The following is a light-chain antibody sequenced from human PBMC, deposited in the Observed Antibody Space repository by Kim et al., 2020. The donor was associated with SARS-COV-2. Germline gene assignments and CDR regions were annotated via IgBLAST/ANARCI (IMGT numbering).Light chain of an antibody. Sequence: VALGQTARISCGRNNIGTKNVHWYQQKSGQAPVLVIYRNSNRPSGIPERFSGSNSENTATLTISRAQAGDEADYYCQVWDSSTAVVFGGGTQLTVL. J-gene: IGLJ2*01. CDR1: NIGTKN. CDR2: RNS. CDR3: QVWDSSTAVV. V-gene: IGLV3-9*01.